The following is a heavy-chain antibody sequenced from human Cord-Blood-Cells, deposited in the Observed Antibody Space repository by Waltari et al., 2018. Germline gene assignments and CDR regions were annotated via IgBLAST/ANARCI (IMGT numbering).Heavy chain of an antibody. Sequence: IRQPPGKGLEWIGSIYYSGSTYYNPSLKSRVTISVDTSKNQFSLKLSSVTAADTAVYYCARRVRDGHYNWFDPWGQGTLVTVSS. CDR3: ARRVRDGHYNWFDP. CDR2: IYYSGST. V-gene: IGHV4-39*01. J-gene: IGHJ5*02.